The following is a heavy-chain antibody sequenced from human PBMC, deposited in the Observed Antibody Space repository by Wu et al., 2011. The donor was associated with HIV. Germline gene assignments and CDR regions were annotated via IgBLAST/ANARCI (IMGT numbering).Heavy chain of an antibody. J-gene: IGHJ2*01. CDR1: GYSFSNHW. Sequence: VQLVQSGAEVKKPGESLKISCQGYGYSFSNHWVGWVRQMPGKGPEWMGIIFPGDSDTRYNPSFRGQVTISADKSINTAYLQWSSLKASDAAMYFCGRRGDDGYEHFDLWGRGTRGHCLL. CDR2: IFPGDSDT. CDR3: GRRGDDGYEHFDL. V-gene: IGHV5-51*03. D-gene: IGHD5-12*01.